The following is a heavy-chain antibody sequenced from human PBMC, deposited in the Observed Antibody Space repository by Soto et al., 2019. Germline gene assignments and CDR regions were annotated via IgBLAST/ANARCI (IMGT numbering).Heavy chain of an antibody. V-gene: IGHV4-59*01. CDR2: VYSSGST. Sequence: SETLSLTCTVSGGSITSSYWSWIRKSPGKGLEWIGYVYSSGSTNYNPSLKSRVTMSVDTSKNQFYLNLSYVTAADTAVYYCGKYERGSGEYYLHYWGRGTLVTVSS. CDR1: GGSITSSY. D-gene: IGHD3-10*01. J-gene: IGHJ4*02. CDR3: GKYERGSGEYYLHY.